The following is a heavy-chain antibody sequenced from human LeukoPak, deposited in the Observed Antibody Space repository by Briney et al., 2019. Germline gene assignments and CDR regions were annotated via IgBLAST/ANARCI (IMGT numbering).Heavy chain of an antibody. J-gene: IGHJ2*01. V-gene: IGHV4-59*01. CDR1: GGSISSYY. D-gene: IGHD1-26*01. CDR3: VRRQWELQYFDL. Sequence: SETLSLTCTVSGGSISSYYWSWIRQPPGKGLEWIGYIYYSGSTNYNPSLKSRVTISVDTSKNQFSLKLSSVTAADTAVYYCVRRQWELQYFDLWGRGTLVAVSS. CDR2: IYYSGST.